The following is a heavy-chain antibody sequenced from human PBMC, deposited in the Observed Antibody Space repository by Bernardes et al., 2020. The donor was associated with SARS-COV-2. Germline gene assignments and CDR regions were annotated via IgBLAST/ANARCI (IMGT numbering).Heavy chain of an antibody. D-gene: IGHD3-16*01. CDR1: GFIFSGYA. CDR2: ISGSGGST. V-gene: IGHV3-23*01. Sequence: GGSLRLSCAASGFIFSGYAMSWVRQAPGKGLEWVSGISGSGGSTYYADSVKGRFTISRDNSKNTLFLQMNSLRAEDTAVYYCAKDSSPLYYYYAMDVWGQGTTVTVSS. J-gene: IGHJ6*02. CDR3: AKDSSPLYYYYAMDV.